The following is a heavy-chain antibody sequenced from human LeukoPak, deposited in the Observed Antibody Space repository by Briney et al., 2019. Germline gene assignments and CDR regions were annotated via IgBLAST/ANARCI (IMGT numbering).Heavy chain of an antibody. CDR2: ISSSSSTI. CDR3: ARRLPWFGESYYYYYMDV. CDR1: AFTFSSYS. V-gene: IGHV3-48*01. D-gene: IGHD3-10*01. J-gene: IGHJ6*03. Sequence: PGGSLRLSCAASAFTFSSYSMNWVRQAPGKGLEWISYISSSSSTIYYADSVKGRFTISRDNAKNSLYLQMNSLRAEDTAVYYCARRLPWFGESYYYYYMDVWGKGTTVTVSS.